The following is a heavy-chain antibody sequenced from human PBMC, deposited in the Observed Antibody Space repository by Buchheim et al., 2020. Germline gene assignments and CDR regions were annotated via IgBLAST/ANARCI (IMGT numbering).Heavy chain of an antibody. Sequence: EVQLLESGGGLVQPGGSLRLSCAASGFTFSSYAMSWVRQAPGKGLEWVSAISGSGGSTYYADSVKGWFTISRDNSKNTLYLQMNSLRAEDTAVYYCAKDLDFWSGATEPQYYFDYWGQGTL. J-gene: IGHJ4*02. V-gene: IGHV3-23*01. CDR3: AKDLDFWSGATEPQYYFDY. CDR1: GFTFSSYA. D-gene: IGHD3-3*01. CDR2: ISGSGGST.